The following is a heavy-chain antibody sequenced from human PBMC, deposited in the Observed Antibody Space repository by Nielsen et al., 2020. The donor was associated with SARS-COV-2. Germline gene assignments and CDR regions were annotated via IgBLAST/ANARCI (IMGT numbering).Heavy chain of an antibody. D-gene: IGHD6-19*01. CDR3: ARESSIAVAGNYYGMDV. J-gene: IGHJ6*02. V-gene: IGHV6-1*01. CDR2: TYYRSKWYN. Sequence: LRLSCAISGDSVSSNSAAWNWIRQSPSRGLEWLGRTYYRSKWYNDYAVSVKSRITINPDTSKNQFSLQLNSVTPEDTAVYYCARESSIAVAGNYYGMDVWGQGTRSPSP. CDR1: GDSVSSNSAA.